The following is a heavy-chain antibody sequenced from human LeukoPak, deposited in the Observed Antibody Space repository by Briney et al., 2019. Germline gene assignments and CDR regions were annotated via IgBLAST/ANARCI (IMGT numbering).Heavy chain of an antibody. CDR3: ASPIDGYSSSWYSIDY. Sequence: GGSLRLSCAASGFTLSSYAMNWVRQTPGKGLEWVSVIYSGGSTYYADSVKGRFTISRDNSKNTLYLQMNSLRAEDTAVYYCASPIDGYSSSWYSIDYWGQGTLVTVSS. CDR1: GFTLSSYA. J-gene: IGHJ4*02. V-gene: IGHV3-66*01. CDR2: IYSGGST. D-gene: IGHD6-13*01.